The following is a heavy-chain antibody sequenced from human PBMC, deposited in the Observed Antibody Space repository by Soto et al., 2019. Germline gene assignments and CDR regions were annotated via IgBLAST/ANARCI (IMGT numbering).Heavy chain of an antibody. V-gene: IGHV1-2*04. Sequence: QVQLVQSGAEVKKPGASVKVSCKASGYTFTGYYMHWVRQAPGQGLEWMGWTNPNSGGTNYAQKFQGWVTMTRDTPISTAYMALSRLRSDDTAVYYCAILGGERGYCSGGSCPFDYWGQGTLVTVSS. CDR3: AILGGERGYCSGGSCPFDY. D-gene: IGHD2-15*01. CDR2: TNPNSGGT. J-gene: IGHJ4*02. CDR1: GYTFTGYY.